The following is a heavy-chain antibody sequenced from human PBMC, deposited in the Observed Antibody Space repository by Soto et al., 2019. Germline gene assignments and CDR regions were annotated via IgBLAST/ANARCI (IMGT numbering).Heavy chain of an antibody. Sequence: QVQLQQWGAGLLKPSETLSLTCAVYGGSFSGYYWSWIRQPPGKGLEWIGEINHSGSTNYNPSLKRRATIPVDTSKSQFALKLSPVTAADTAVYYCARLGIAVAANHYWGQGTLVTVSS. V-gene: IGHV4-34*01. CDR2: INHSGST. J-gene: IGHJ4*02. CDR3: ARLGIAVAANHY. CDR1: GGSFSGYY. D-gene: IGHD6-19*01.